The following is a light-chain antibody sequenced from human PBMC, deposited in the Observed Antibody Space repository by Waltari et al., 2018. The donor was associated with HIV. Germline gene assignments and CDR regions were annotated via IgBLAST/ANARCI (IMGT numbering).Light chain of an antibody. J-gene: IGLJ2*01. V-gene: IGLV1-44*01. CDR1: YSNSGRNT. CDR2: SNN. Sequence: QSVLTPTPSLSGTPGQRVNISCSGGYSNSGRNTVTWYQQFPGTAPRLLIYSNNQRPSGVPDRFSGSKSGTSASLVISELQSQDEADYHCAAWDDSLHGELFGGGTKLTVL. CDR3: AAWDDSLHGEL.